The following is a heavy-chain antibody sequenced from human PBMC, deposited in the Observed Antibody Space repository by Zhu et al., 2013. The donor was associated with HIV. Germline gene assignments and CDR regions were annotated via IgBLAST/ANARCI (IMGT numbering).Heavy chain of an antibody. V-gene: IGHV1-69*01. CDR3: GRHHNSGYYSYFDY. Sequence: QVQLVQSGAEVKKPGSSVKVSCKASGGTFRNYGVNWVRQAPGQGLEWTGGIIPILGTSNYAQKFQGRLTISADELTSTVYMELTSLRSEDTAVYYCGRHHNSGYYSYFDYWGQGTLVTVSS. D-gene: IGHD3-22*01. CDR1: GGTFRNYG. CDR2: IIPILGTS. J-gene: IGHJ4*02.